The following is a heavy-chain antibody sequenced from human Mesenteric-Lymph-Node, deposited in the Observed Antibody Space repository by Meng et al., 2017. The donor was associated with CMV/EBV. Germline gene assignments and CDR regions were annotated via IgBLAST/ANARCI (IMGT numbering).Heavy chain of an antibody. Sequence: GESLKISCAASGFTFSTYWMHWVRQAPGKGLEWVSAISGSGGTTYYADSVKGRFTISRDNSKNTLYLQMNSLRAEDTAVYYCAKDSVPTYYDSMRLQYYFDYWGQGTLVTVSS. V-gene: IGHV3-23*01. J-gene: IGHJ4*02. D-gene: IGHD3-22*01. CDR3: AKDSVPTYYDSMRLQYYFDY. CDR2: ISGSGGTT. CDR1: GFTFSTYW.